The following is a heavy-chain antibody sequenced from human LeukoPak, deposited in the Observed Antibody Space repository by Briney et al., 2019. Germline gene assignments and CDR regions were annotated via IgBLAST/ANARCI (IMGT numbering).Heavy chain of an antibody. CDR1: GFTFSSYA. CDR3: VKDSAMVRGVIIPYYFDY. Sequence: GGSLRLSCSASGFTFSSYAMHWVRQAPGKGLEYFSAISSNGGSTYYADSVKGRFTISRDNSKNTLYLQMSSLRAEDTAVYYCVKDSAMVRGVIIPYYFDYWGQGTLVTVSS. CDR2: ISSNGGST. D-gene: IGHD3-10*01. J-gene: IGHJ4*02. V-gene: IGHV3-64D*06.